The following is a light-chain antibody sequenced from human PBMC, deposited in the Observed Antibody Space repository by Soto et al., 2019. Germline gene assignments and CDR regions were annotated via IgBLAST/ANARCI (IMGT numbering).Light chain of an antibody. Sequence: DIQMTQSPSSLSASVGDRVTITCRASQTISTYLNWYQQKPGKAPRLLIYDASSLQSGVPSRFSGSGSGTDFTLTISSLQPEDFATYYCQQANSPFTFGQGTKLEIK. CDR1: QTISTY. V-gene: IGKV1-39*01. CDR2: DAS. J-gene: IGKJ2*01. CDR3: QQANSPFT.